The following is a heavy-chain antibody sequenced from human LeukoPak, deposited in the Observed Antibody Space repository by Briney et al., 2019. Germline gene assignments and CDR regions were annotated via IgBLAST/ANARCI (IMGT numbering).Heavy chain of an antibody. CDR1: GGSFSGYY. V-gene: IGHV4-34*01. D-gene: IGHD3-22*01. J-gene: IGHJ6*02. CDR3: ANSHPYDSSGYGYYYYGMDV. CDR2: INHSGST. Sequence: SETLSLTCAVYGGSFSGYYWSWIRQPPGKGLEWIGEINHSGSTNYNPSLKSRVTISVDTSKNQFSLKLSSVTAADTAVYYCANSHPYDSSGYGYYYYGMDVWGQGTTVTVSS.